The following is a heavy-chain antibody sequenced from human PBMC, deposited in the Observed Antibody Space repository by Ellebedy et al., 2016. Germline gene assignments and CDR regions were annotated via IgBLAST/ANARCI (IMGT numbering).Heavy chain of an antibody. J-gene: IGHJ4*02. CDR2: IYYSGST. D-gene: IGHD6-13*01. Sequence: SETLSLTXTVSGGSISTSSYYWGWIRQPPGKGLEWIGSIYYSGSTYYNPSLKSRVTISVDTSKNQFSLKLSSVTAADTAVYYCAVSSSSSWYYPEDYWGQGTLVTVSS. CDR1: GGSISTSSYY. V-gene: IGHV4-39*01. CDR3: AVSSSSSWYYPEDY.